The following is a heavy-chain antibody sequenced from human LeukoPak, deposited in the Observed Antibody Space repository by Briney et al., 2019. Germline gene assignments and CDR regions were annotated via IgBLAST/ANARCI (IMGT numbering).Heavy chain of an antibody. D-gene: IGHD3-9*01. CDR3: ARDRYDILTGYSYFDY. CDR1: GFTFSSYS. Sequence: GGSLRLSCAASGFTFSSYSMNWVRQAPGKGLEWGSSISSSSSYIYYADSVKGRFTISRDNAKNSLYLQMNSLRAEDTAVYYCARDRYDILTGYSYFDYWGQGTLVTVSS. V-gene: IGHV3-21*01. CDR2: ISSSSSYI. J-gene: IGHJ4*02.